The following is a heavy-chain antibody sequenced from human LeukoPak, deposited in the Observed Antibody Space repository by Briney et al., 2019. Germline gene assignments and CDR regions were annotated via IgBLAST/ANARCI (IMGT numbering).Heavy chain of an antibody. CDR1: GGSISSNSYY. CDR3: ARGRRPYYYGMDV. CDR2: IYYSGST. J-gene: IGHJ6*02. Sequence: SETLSLTCTVSGGSISSNSYYWGWIRLPPGKGLEWIGHIYYSGSTYYNPSLKSRVTISVDTSKNQFSLKLSSVTAADTAVYYCARGRRPYYYGMDVWGQGTTVTVSS. V-gene: IGHV4-39*01.